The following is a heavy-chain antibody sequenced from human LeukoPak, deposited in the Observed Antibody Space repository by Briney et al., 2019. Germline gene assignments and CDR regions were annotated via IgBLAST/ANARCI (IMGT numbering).Heavy chain of an antibody. CDR3: ARHVFRNIAVAGTDPNWYFDL. J-gene: IGHJ2*01. V-gene: IGHV1-69*01. CDR2: IIPIFGTA. Sequence: ASVKVSCKASGGTFSSYAISWVRQAPGQGLGWMGGIIPIFGTANYAQKFQGRVTITADESTSTAYMELSSLRSEDTAVYYCARHVFRNIAVAGTDPNWYFDLWGRGTLVTVSS. D-gene: IGHD6-19*01. CDR1: GGTFSSYA.